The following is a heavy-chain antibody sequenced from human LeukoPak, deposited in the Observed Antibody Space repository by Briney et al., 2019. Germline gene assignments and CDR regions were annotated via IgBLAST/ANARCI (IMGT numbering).Heavy chain of an antibody. Sequence: RGSLRLSPAASRVAPTVDATSSGSGAPGKRLGRGSVISGSVAATHNTDSVNGRFTIYIDNYEKTVSLQMDSLRAEDTAVYYCATDYYDRSGDCMVDLWGQGTQVSVSS. CDR1: RVAPTVDA. J-gene: IGHJ5*02. V-gene: IGHV3-23*01. CDR2: ISGSVAAT. D-gene: IGHD3-22*01. CDR3: ATDYYDRSGDCMVDL.